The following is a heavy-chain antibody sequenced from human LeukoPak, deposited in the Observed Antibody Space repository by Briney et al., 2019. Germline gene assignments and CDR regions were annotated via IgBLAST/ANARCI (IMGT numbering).Heavy chain of an antibody. CDR1: GFTFSSYG. Sequence: GGSLRLSCAVSGFTFSSYGMHWVRQAPGKGLEWVAFIRYDGSNKYYADSVKGRFTISRDNSKNTLYLQMNSLRAEDTAVYYCARDVSSSWYDKIDYWGQGTLVTVSS. CDR3: ARDVSSSWYDKIDY. CDR2: IRYDGSNK. D-gene: IGHD6-13*01. V-gene: IGHV3-30*02. J-gene: IGHJ4*02.